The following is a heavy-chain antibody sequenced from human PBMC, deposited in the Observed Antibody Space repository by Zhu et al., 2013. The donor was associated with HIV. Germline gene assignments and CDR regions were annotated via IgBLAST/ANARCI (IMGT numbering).Heavy chain of an antibody. Sequence: QVQLVQSGAEVKKPGASVKVSCKVSGYTLTELSMHWVRQAPGKGLEWMGSFDPEDGETIYAQKLQGRVTMTEDTSADTAYMELSSLRSDDTAIYYCATVDSVYFDSWGQGTLVTVSS. J-gene: IGHJ4*02. CDR3: ATVDSVYFDS. CDR2: FDPEDGET. V-gene: IGHV1-24*01. CDR1: GYTLTELS. D-gene: IGHD2-2*03.